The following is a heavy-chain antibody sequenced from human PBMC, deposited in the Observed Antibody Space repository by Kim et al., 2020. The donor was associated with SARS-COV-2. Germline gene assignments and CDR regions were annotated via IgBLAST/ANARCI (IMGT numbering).Heavy chain of an antibody. CDR3: AKGEAVAGIEPNWYFDL. D-gene: IGHD6-19*01. CDR1: GFTFSSYG. V-gene: IGHV3-23*01. J-gene: IGHJ2*01. Sequence: GGSLRLSCAASGFTFSSYGMSWVRQARCKGGEGVAVISGGGYNTYYADSVKGRFTISRDNSEDTLYLQMNSLRAEDTAIYYCAKGEAVAGIEPNWYFDLWGRGTLVTVSS. CDR2: ISGGGYNT.